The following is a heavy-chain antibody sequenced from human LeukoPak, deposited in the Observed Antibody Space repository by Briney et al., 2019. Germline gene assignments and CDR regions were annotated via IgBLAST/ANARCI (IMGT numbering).Heavy chain of an antibody. Sequence: GGSLRLSCAASGFTFSSYAMHWVRQAPGKGLEWVAVISYDGSNKYYADSVKGRFTISRDNSKNTLYLQMNSLRAEDTAVYYCAKDLEPKMATITTDYWGQGTLVTVSS. D-gene: IGHD5-24*01. V-gene: IGHV3-30*04. CDR2: ISYDGSNK. CDR1: GFTFSSYA. CDR3: AKDLEPKMATITTDY. J-gene: IGHJ4*02.